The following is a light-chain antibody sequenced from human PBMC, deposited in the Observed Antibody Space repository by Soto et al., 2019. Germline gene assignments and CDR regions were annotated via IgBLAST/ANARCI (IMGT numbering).Light chain of an antibody. CDR2: EVS. CDR1: SSDVGAYNF. Sequence: QSALTQPASVSGSPGQSITISCTGTSSDVGAYNFVSWYQQYPGTAPKLMIYEVSNRPLGVSNRFSGSKAGNTASLSISGLQAEDEADYYCSSYTTRSNWVFGGGTKLTVL. J-gene: IGLJ3*02. CDR3: SSYTTRSNWV. V-gene: IGLV2-14*01.